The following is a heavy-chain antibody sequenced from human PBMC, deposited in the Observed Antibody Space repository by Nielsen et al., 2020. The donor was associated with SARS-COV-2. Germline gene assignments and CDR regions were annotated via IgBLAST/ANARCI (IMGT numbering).Heavy chain of an antibody. J-gene: IGHJ6*02. D-gene: IGHD3-22*01. CDR2: ISWNSGSI. CDR1: GFTFSSYW. CDR3: ARGESDYDSSGYYYGMDV. V-gene: IGHV3-20*04. Sequence: GGSLRLSCAASGFTFSSYWMSWVRQAPGKGLEWVSGISWNSGSIGYADSVKGRFTISRDNAKNSLYLQMNSLRDEDTAVYYCARGESDYDSSGYYYGMDVWGQGTTVTVSS.